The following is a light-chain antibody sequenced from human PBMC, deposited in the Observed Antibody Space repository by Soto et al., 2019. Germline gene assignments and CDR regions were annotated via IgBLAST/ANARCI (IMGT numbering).Light chain of an antibody. CDR1: SSDVGAYNH. Sequence: QSALTQPASVSGSPGQSITISCTGTSSDVGAYNHVSWYQQRPGKAPKLMIYEVSNRPSGVSNRFSGSKSGNTASLTISGLQAEDEADYYCSSYTSSSIPYVFGTGTKLTVL. J-gene: IGLJ1*01. CDR2: EVS. V-gene: IGLV2-14*01. CDR3: SSYTSSSIPYV.